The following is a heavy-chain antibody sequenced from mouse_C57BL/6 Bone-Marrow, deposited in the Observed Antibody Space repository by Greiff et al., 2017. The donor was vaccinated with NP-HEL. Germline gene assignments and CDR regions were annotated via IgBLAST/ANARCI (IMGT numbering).Heavy chain of an antibody. J-gene: IGHJ4*01. D-gene: IGHD2-2*01. CDR2: IDPSDSYT. CDR3: AGGYDGYAMDY. V-gene: IGHV1-50*01. Sequence: QVQLQQPGAELVKPGASVKLSCKASGYTFTSYWMQWVKQRPGQGLEWIGEIDPSDSYTNYNQKFKGKATLTVDTSSSTAYMQLSSLTSEDSAVYYWAGGYDGYAMDYWGQGTSVTVSS. CDR1: GYTFTSYW.